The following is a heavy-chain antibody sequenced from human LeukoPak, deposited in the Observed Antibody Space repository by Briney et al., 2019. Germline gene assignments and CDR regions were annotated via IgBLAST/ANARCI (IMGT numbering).Heavy chain of an antibody. CDR3: AKDPHTVTTPDY. CDR1: GFTVSTYA. J-gene: IGHJ4*02. D-gene: IGHD4-17*01. V-gene: IGHV3-23*01. CDR2: ISGSGGST. Sequence: GGSLRLSCAASGFTVSTYAMSWVRQAPGKGLEWVSGISGSGGSTYYADSVKGRFTISRDNSKNTLYLQMNSLRAEDTAVYYCAKDPHTVTTPDYWGQGTLVTVSS.